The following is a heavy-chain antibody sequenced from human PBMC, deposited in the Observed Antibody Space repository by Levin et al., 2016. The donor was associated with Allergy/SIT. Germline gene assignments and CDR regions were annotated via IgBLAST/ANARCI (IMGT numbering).Heavy chain of an antibody. V-gene: IGHV1-69*04. CDR3: ARALRHDYGGNRDGAFHI. D-gene: IGHD4-23*01. Sequence: WVRQAPGQGLEWMGRIIPSLDMPNYSQKFQGRVTIIADKSTSTAYMELSSLRSDDTAVYYCARALRHDYGGNRDGAFHIWGQGTMVTVSS. J-gene: IGHJ3*02. CDR2: IIPSLDMP.